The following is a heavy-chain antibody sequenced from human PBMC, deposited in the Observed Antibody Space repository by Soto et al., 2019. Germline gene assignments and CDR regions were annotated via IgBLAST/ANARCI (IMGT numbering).Heavy chain of an antibody. D-gene: IGHD3-22*01. V-gene: IGHV1-8*01. J-gene: IGHJ4*02. CDR1: GYTFTSYN. Sequence: QVQLVQSGAEVKKPGASVKVSCKASGYTFTSYNINWVRQATGQGLEWMGWMNPNSGNTAYAQKFQGRVTMTRNTSISTAYMELSSLRSEDTAVYYCAREKSSGYYYDYWGQETLVTVSS. CDR3: AREKSSGYYYDY. CDR2: MNPNSGNT.